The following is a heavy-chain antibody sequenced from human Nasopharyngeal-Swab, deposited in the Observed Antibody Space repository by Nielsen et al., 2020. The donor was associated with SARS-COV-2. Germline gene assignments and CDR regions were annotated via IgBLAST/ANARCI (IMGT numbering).Heavy chain of an antibody. V-gene: IGHV3-53*01. CDR2: IYSGGST. CDR3: AIEKVVVVAAGGWYYGMDV. D-gene: IGHD2-15*01. Sequence: VRQAPGKGLEWVSVIYSGGSTYYADSVKGRFTISRDNSKNTLYLQMNGLRAEDTAVYYCAIEKVVVVAAGGWYYGMDVWGQGTTVTVSS. J-gene: IGHJ6*02.